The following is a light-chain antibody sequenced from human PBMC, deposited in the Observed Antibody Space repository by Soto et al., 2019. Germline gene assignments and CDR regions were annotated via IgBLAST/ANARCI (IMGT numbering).Light chain of an antibody. CDR1: QSVSSN. CDR3: QQYNNWST. Sequence: GERATLSCRASQSVSSNLAWYQQKPGQAPRLLIYGASTRATGIPARFSGSGSGTEFTLTISSLQSEDFAVYYCQQYNNWSTFGQGTRLEIK. J-gene: IGKJ5*01. V-gene: IGKV3-15*01. CDR2: GAS.